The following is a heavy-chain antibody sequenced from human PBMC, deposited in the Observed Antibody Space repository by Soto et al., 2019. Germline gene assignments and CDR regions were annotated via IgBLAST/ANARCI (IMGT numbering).Heavy chain of an antibody. CDR3: ARVPGGYSYGYLDY. J-gene: IGHJ4*02. Sequence: GASVKVSCKASGGTFSSYAISWVRQAPGQGLEWMGGIIPIFGTANYAQKFQGRVTITADESTSTAYMELSSLRSEDTAVYYCARVPGGYSYGYLDYWGQGTLVTVSS. D-gene: IGHD5-18*01. CDR2: IIPIFGTA. V-gene: IGHV1-69*13. CDR1: GGTFSSYA.